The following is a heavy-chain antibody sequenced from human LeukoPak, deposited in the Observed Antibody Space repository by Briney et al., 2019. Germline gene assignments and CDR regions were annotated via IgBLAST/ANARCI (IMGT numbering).Heavy chain of an antibody. D-gene: IGHD3-22*01. Sequence: TLSLTCTVSGGSISNYYWSWIRQPPGKALEWLALIYWDDAKRYSPSLKSRVAITKDTSKNQVVLTMTNMDPVDTATYYCAHRRYDSSGYVYFQDWGQGALVTVSS. CDR1: GGSISNYYW. V-gene: IGHV2-5*08. CDR3: AHRRYDSSGYVYFQD. J-gene: IGHJ1*01. CDR2: IYWDDAK.